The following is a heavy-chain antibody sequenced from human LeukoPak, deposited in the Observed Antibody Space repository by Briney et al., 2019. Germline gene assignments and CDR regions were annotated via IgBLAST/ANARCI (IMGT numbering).Heavy chain of an antibody. D-gene: IGHD6-19*01. CDR3: VRDNMAGLDV. J-gene: IGHJ3*01. CDR2: FHYPGST. V-gene: IGHV4-59*01. CDR1: GGSNSIYY. Sequence: SETLSLTCTVAGGSNSIYYWTWIRQPQGKGLEWIGYFHYPGSTKYNPSLKSRVTISADTSKNQFSLNLTSVTAADTAVYYCVRDNMAGLDVWGQGTMVTVSA.